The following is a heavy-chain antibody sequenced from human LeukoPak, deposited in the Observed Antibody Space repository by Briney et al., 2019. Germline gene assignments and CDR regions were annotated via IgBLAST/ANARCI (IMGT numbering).Heavy chain of an antibody. CDR1: GGSISSGSYY. D-gene: IGHD3-10*01. CDR3: AGLWSNMDV. CDR2: IYTSGST. Sequence: SETLSLTCTVSGGSISSGSYYWSWIRQPAGKGLEWIGRIYTSGSTNYNPSLKSRVTISVDTSKNQFSLKLSSVTAADTAVYYCAGLWSNMDVWGKGTTVTVSS. J-gene: IGHJ6*03. V-gene: IGHV4-61*02.